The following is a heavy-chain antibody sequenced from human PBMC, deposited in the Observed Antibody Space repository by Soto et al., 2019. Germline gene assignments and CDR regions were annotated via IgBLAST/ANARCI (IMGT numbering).Heavy chain of an antibody. V-gene: IGHV2-5*02. Sequence: QITLKESGPTLVKPTQTLTLTCTFSGFSLTTRGVGVGWIRQPPGKALECLALIYWDDDKRYSPSLQSRLSITKDTSNNQVVLTMTNVDTVDTATDYCAHIPNYYQYDWFDPWGQGTLVSVSS. CDR3: AHIPNYYQYDWFDP. D-gene: IGHD3-16*01. CDR1: GFSLTTRGVG. J-gene: IGHJ5*02. CDR2: IYWDDDK.